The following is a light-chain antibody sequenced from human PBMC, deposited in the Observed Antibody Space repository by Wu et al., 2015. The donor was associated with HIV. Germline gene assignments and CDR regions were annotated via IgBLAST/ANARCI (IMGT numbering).Light chain of an antibody. Sequence: LSPGNEHLSCRASQSVTNYLAWYQQQPGRAPRLLIYDAVNRATGVPARFSGSGSGTDFTLTISSLEPEDFAFYYCQQRNNWPLTFGQGTRLDXK. CDR2: DAV. J-gene: IGKJ5*01. CDR3: QQRNNWPLT. V-gene: IGKV3-11*01. CDR1: QSVTNY.